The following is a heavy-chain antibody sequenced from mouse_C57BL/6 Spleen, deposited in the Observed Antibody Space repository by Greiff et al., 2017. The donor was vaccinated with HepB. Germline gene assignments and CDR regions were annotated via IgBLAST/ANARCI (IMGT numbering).Heavy chain of an antibody. D-gene: IGHD1-1*01. CDR2: ISYDGSN. J-gene: IGHJ3*01. CDR1: GYSITSGYY. Sequence: EVKLVESGPGLVKPSQSLSLTCSVTGYSITSGYYWNWIRQFPGNKLEWMGYISYDGSNNYNPSLKNRSSITRDTTKNQFFRKLNSVTTEDTATYCCARDGSDPSWFAYWGQGTLVTVSA. CDR3: ARDGSDPSWFAY. V-gene: IGHV3-6*01.